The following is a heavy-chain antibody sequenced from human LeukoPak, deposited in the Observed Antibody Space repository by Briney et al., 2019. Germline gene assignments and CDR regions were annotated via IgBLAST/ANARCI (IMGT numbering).Heavy chain of an antibody. V-gene: IGHV1-2*02. CDR3: ARVGSSGWYVHPTLDY. CDR2: INPNSGDT. CDR1: GYTFTGYY. D-gene: IGHD6-19*01. Sequence: GASVKDSCKASGYTFTGYYMHWVRQAPGQGLEWMGWINPNSGDTNYAQKFQGRVTVTRDTSISTAYMELSRLRSDDTAVYYCARVGSSGWYVHPTLDYWGQGTLLTVSS. J-gene: IGHJ4*02.